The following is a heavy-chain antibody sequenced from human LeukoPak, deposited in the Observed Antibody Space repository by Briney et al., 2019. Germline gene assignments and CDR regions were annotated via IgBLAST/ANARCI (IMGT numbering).Heavy chain of an antibody. CDR2: VYYSGST. CDR3: ARRYKDMVVVPAVFYFDY. CDR1: GASMGSDSYS. D-gene: IGHD2-2*01. Sequence: SETLSRTCNVSGASMGSDSYSWVWLRQPPGKALEWLGSVYYSGSTYYTPSLESRRTITVDMARNHFSLRLNSVAAADTTVYYCARRYKDMVVVPAVFYFDYWGRGILVTVSS. J-gene: IGHJ4*02. V-gene: IGHV4-39*02.